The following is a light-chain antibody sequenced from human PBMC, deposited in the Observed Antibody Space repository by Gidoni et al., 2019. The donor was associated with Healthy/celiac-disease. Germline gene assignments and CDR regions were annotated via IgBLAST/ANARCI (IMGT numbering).Light chain of an antibody. Sequence: QSALTPPRSVSGSPGQSVTISSTGTSSDFGGYNHVSWYQQPPGKAPKLMIYAVSKRPSGVPDRFSGSKSGNTASLTISGLQAEDEADYYCCSYAGSYTFVVFGGGTKLTVL. CDR3: CSYAGSYTFVV. CDR2: AVS. CDR1: SSDFGGYNH. V-gene: IGLV2-11*01. J-gene: IGLJ2*01.